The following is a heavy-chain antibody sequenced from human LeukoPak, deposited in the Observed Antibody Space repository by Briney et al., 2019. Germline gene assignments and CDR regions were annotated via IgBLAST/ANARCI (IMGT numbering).Heavy chain of an antibody. CDR2: ISAYNGNT. CDR3: ARDVAVAGGDYYYYMDV. J-gene: IGHJ6*03. D-gene: IGHD6-19*01. V-gene: IGHV1-18*01. Sequence: ASVKVSCKASGYTFTSYGISWVRQAPGQGLEWMGWISAYNGNTNYAQKLQGRVTMTTDTSTSTAYMELRSLRSDDTAVYYCARDVAVAGGDYYYYMDVWGKGTTVTVSS. CDR1: GYTFTSYG.